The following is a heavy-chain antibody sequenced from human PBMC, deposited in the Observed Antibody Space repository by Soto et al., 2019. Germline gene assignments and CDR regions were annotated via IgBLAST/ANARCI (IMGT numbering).Heavy chain of an antibody. Sequence: ASVKVSCKASGGTFSSYAISWVRQAPGQGLEWMGGIIPIFGTANYAQKFQGGVTITADESTSTAYMELSSLRSEDTAVYYCARASRPYGGNSGLYYYYYMDVWGKGTTVTVSS. J-gene: IGHJ6*03. CDR2: IIPIFGTA. CDR1: GGTFSSYA. V-gene: IGHV1-69*13. D-gene: IGHD4-17*01. CDR3: ARASRPYGGNSGLYYYYYMDV.